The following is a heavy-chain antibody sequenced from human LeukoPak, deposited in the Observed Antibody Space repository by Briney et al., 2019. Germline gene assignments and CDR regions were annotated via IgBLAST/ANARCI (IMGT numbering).Heavy chain of an antibody. CDR3: SGSYFPVGVVEADY. CDR2: IYYSGST. CDR1: GGSISGSY. D-gene: IGHD1-26*01. Sequence: SETLSLTCTVSGGSISGSYWNWIRQPPGKGLEWIGYIYYSGSTNYNPSLKSRVTISVDTSKNQFSLKLSSVTAADTAVYYCSGSYFPVGVVEADYWGQGTLVTVSS. V-gene: IGHV4-59*01. J-gene: IGHJ4*02.